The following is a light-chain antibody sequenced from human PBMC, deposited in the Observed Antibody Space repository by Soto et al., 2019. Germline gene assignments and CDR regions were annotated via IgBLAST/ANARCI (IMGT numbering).Light chain of an antibody. CDR3: AAWDDSLNGVT. J-gene: IGLJ2*01. CDR2: SNS. CDR1: RPNIGTNS. V-gene: IGLV1-44*01. Sequence: QSVLTQPPSTSGTPGQRVTISCSGSRPNIGTNSGHWYQQVPGTAPKLLIHSNSQRPSGGPDRFSGSKSDTSASLAISGLLAEYEADYYCAAWDDSLNGVTFGGGTKLTVL.